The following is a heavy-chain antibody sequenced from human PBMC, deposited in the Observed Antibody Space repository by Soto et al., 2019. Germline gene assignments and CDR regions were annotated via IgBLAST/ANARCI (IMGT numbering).Heavy chain of an antibody. Sequence: QVQLVQSGAEVKKPGASVKVSCKASGYTFTSYGISWVRQAPGQGLEWMGWISAYNGNTNYAQKLQGRVTTTTDTATSTAYMELRSLRSDDTAVYYCARVPVRITMVRGVPLFDYWGQGTLVTVSS. CDR1: GYTFTSYG. CDR2: ISAYNGNT. CDR3: ARVPVRITMVRGVPLFDY. J-gene: IGHJ4*02. D-gene: IGHD3-10*01. V-gene: IGHV1-18*01.